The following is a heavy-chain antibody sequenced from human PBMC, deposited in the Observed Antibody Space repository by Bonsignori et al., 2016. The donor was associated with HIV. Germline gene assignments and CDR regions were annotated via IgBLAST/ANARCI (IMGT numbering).Heavy chain of an antibody. CDR2: IYYSGST. Sequence: WIRQPPGKGLEWIGSIYYSGSTYYNPSLKSRVTISVDTSKNQFSLKLSSVTAADTAVYYCASQGYYDFWSGYEAMGDYYYMDVWGKGTTVTVSS. J-gene: IGHJ6*03. CDR3: ASQGYYDFWSGYEAMGDYYYMDV. V-gene: IGHV4-39*07. D-gene: IGHD3-3*01.